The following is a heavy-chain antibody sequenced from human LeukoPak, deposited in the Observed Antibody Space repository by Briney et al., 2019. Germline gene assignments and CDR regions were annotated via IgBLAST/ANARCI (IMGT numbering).Heavy chain of an antibody. CDR3: ARAGGWLVPGWFDP. Sequence: GGSLRLSCAASGFTFSSYSMNWVRQAPGKGLEWVSYISSSSSTIYYADSVKGRFTISRDNAKNSLYLQMNSLRAEDTAVYYCARAGGWLVPGWFDPWGQGTLVTVSS. CDR1: GFTFSSYS. D-gene: IGHD6-19*01. J-gene: IGHJ5*02. V-gene: IGHV3-48*01. CDR2: ISSSSSTI.